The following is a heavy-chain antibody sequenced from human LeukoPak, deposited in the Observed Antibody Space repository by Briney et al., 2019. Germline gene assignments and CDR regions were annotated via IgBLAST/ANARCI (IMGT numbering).Heavy chain of an antibody. CDR3: GGWMVGAIDY. CDR2: IYYSGST. D-gene: IGHD1-26*01. Sequence: SETLSLTCTVSGGSISSGDYYWGWIRQPPGKGLEWIGSIYYSGSTYYNPSLKSRVTISVDTSKNQFSLKLSSVTAADTAVYYCGGWMVGAIDYWGQGTLVTVSS. J-gene: IGHJ4*02. CDR1: GGSISSGDYY. V-gene: IGHV4-39*01.